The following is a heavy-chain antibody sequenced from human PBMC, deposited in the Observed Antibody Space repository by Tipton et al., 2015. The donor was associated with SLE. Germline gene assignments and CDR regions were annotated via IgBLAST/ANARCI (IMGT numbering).Heavy chain of an antibody. D-gene: IGHD3-10*01. Sequence: TLSLTCTVSGGSISSSSYYWGWIRQPPGKGLEWIGTAYYSGTTYYNPSLKSRVTISVDTSKNQFSLKLSSVTAADTAVYYCAREPSMVGAFDIWGQGTMVTVSS. CDR2: AYYSGTT. CDR1: GGSISSSSYY. J-gene: IGHJ3*02. V-gene: IGHV4-39*07. CDR3: AREPSMVGAFDI.